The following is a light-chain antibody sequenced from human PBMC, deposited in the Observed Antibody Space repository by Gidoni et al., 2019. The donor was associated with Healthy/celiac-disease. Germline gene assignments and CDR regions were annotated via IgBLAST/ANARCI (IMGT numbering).Light chain of an antibody. Sequence: DIQMTQSPSSLSASVGDRVTITCRASQSISSYLNWYQQKPGKAPKLLIYAASSLQSGVPARFSGSGSGTDFTLTISSLQPEDFATYYCQQGYRTPTFGQGTKVEIK. CDR3: QQGYRTPT. CDR2: AAS. V-gene: IGKV1-39*01. J-gene: IGKJ1*01. CDR1: QSISSY.